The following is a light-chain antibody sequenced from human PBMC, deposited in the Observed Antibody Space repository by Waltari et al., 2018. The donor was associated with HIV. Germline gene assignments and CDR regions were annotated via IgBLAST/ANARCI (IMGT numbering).Light chain of an antibody. CDR2: EVM. CDR1: RGAFETYNL. CDR3: CSYVGGDTWV. Sequence: QSALTQPASVSGSPGQSITISCTGTRGAFETYNLVSWYQQHPGKAPKLLLYEVMKRPSGVSTRFSGSMSANTASLTISGLQAEDEADYYCCSYVGGDTWVFGGGTKLTVL. V-gene: IGLV2-23*02. J-gene: IGLJ3*02.